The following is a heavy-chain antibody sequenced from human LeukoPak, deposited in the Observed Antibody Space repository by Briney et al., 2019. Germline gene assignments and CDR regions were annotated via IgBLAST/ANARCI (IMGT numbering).Heavy chain of an antibody. CDR2: IYTSGST. CDR1: GDSIRSGTYY. V-gene: IGHV4-61*02. CDR3: ARGGGATRIDY. Sequence: SETLSLTCSVSGDSIRSGTYYWSWIRQPAGKGLEWIGRIYTSGSTSYNPSLKSRVTVSVDTSKNQFSLKLTSVTAADTAVYYCARGGGATRIDYWGQGTLVTVSS. J-gene: IGHJ4*02. D-gene: IGHD5-12*01.